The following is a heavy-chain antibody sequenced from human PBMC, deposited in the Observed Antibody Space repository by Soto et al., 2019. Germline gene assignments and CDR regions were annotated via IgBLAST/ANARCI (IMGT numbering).Heavy chain of an antibody. J-gene: IGHJ4*02. Sequence: QITLKESGPTLVKPTQTLTLTCTFSGFSFGVSGVGVGWIRQPQGRALEWLGLVFWNDDKRYSPSLESRLTLPKDTSNNQVVLTVTNLDPGDTGTYYCAGAYTYDFDHWGQGTLVTVSS. CDR1: GFSFGVSGVG. CDR2: VFWNDDK. D-gene: IGHD2-21*01. V-gene: IGHV2-5*01. CDR3: AGAYTYDFDH.